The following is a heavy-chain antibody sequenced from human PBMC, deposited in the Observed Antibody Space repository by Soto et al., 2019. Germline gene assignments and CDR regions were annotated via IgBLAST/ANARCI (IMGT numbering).Heavy chain of an antibody. CDR3: ARCRYSHGYWAGDNWFDP. J-gene: IGHJ5*02. CDR2: IYPGDSDT. D-gene: IGHD5-18*01. Sequence: PGESLKISCKGSGYSFTSYWIGWVRQMPGKGLEWMGIIYPGDSDTRYSPSFQGQVTISADKSISTAYLQWSSLKASDTAMYYCARCRYSHGYWAGDNWFDPWGQGTLVTVSS. V-gene: IGHV5-51*01. CDR1: GYSFTSYW.